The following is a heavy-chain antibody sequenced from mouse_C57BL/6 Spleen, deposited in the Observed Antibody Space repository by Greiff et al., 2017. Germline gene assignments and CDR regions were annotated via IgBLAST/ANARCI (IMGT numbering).Heavy chain of an antibody. J-gene: IGHJ4*01. D-gene: IGHD2-1*01. CDR2: IDPSDSET. V-gene: IGHV1-52*01. CDR3: AREGKNAMDY. Sequence: QVQLKQPGAELVRPGSSVKLSCKASGYTFTSYWMPWVKQRPIQGLEWIGNIDPSDSETHYNQKFKDKATLTVDKSSSTAYMQLSSLTSEDSAVYYCAREGKNAMDYWGQGTSVTVSS. CDR1: GYTFTSYW.